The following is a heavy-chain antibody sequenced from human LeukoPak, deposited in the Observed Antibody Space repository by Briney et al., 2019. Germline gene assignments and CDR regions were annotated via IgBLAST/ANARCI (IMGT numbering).Heavy chain of an antibody. V-gene: IGHV4-59*01. Sequence: PSETLSLTCTVSGGSISSYYWSWIRQPPGKGLEWIGYIYYSGSTNYSPSLKSRLTISVDTSKNQFSLKLSSVTAADTAVYYCARDGGMVSFDYWGQGTLVTVSS. D-gene: IGHD4-23*01. J-gene: IGHJ4*02. CDR2: IYYSGST. CDR3: ARDGGMVSFDY. CDR1: GGSISSYY.